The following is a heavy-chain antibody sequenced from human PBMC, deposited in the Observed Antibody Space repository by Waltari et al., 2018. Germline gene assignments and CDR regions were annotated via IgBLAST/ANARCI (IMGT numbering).Heavy chain of an antibody. J-gene: IGHJ2*01. CDR2: INPNSGGT. CDR3: ARGDGKTTQSEGYSSGWDADWYFDL. V-gene: IGHV1-2*02. CDR1: GYTFTGYY. Sequence: QVQLVQSGAEVKKPGASVKVSCKASGYTFTGYYMHWVRQAPGQGLEWMGWINPNSGGTNYAQKFQGRVTMTRDTSISTAYMELSRLRSDDTAVYYCARGDGKTTQSEGYSSGWDADWYFDLWGRGTLVTVSS. D-gene: IGHD6-19*01.